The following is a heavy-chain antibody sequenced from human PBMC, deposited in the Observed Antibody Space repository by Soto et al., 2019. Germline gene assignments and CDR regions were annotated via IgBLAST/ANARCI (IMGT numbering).Heavy chain of an antibody. J-gene: IGHJ4*02. CDR1: GYTFTSYA. Sequence: GASVKVSCKASGYTFTSYAMHWVRQAPGQRLEWMGWINAGNGNTKYSQKYQGRVTITRDTSASTAYMELSSLRSEDTAVYHCARGIVVAHIDYWDQGTLVTVSS. CDR2: INAGNGNT. CDR3: ARGIVVAHIDY. D-gene: IGHD2-15*01. V-gene: IGHV1-3*01.